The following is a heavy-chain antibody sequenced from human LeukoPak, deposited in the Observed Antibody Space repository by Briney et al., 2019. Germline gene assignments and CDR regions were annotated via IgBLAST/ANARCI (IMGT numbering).Heavy chain of an antibody. V-gene: IGHV1-24*01. CDR3: ATWEQWLVGRFDY. D-gene: IGHD6-19*01. J-gene: IGHJ4*02. CDR2: FDPEDGET. CDR1: GYTLTELS. Sequence: ASVKVSCKVSGYTLTELSMHWVRQAPGKGLEWMGGFDPEDGETIYAQKFQGRVTMTEDTSTDTAYMELSSLRSEDTAVYYRATWEQWLVGRFDYWGQGTLVTVSS.